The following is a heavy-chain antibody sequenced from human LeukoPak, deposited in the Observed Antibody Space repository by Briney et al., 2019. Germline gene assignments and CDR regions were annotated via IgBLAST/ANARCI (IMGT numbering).Heavy chain of an antibody. J-gene: IGHJ4*02. V-gene: IGHV1-69*04. D-gene: IGHD4-17*01. CDR2: IIPILGIA. CDR3: ARRATTVAYFDY. Sequence: SVKVSCKASGGTFSSYAISWVRQAHGQGLEWMGRIIPILGIANYAQKFQGRVTITADKSTSTAYMELSSLRSEDTAVYYCARRATTVAYFDYWGQGTLVTVSS. CDR1: GGTFSSYA.